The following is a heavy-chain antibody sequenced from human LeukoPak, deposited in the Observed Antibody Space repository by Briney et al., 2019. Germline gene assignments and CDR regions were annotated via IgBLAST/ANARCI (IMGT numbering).Heavy chain of an antibody. V-gene: IGHV1-2*02. J-gene: IGHJ6*03. CDR1: GYTFTGYY. CDR2: INPNSGGT. CDR3: ARGVTPYYYYMDV. D-gene: IGHD2-15*01. Sequence: ASVKVSCKASGYTFTGYYMHWVRQAPGQGLEWKGWINPNSGGTNYAQKFRGRVTMTRDTSISTAYMELSRLRSDDTAVYYCARGVTPYYYYMDVWGKGTTVTVSS.